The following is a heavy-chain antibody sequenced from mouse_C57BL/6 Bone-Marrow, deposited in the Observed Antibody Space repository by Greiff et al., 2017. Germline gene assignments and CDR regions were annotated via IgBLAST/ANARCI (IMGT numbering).Heavy chain of an antibody. Sequence: QVQLQQSGAELARPGASVKLSCKASGYTFTSYGISWVKQRTGQGLEWIGESYPRSGNTYYNEKFKGKATLTADKSSSTAYMELRSLTSEDSAVYFCARRGGYYDAMDYWGQGTSVTVSS. V-gene: IGHV1-81*01. CDR3: ARRGGYYDAMDY. D-gene: IGHD2-2*01. CDR2: SYPRSGNT. CDR1: GYTFTSYG. J-gene: IGHJ4*01.